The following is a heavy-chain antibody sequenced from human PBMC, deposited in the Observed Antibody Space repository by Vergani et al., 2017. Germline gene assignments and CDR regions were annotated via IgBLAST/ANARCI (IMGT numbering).Heavy chain of an antibody. CDR3: ARAAAAALDY. CDR1: GGSISSGSYY. Sequence: QVQLQESGPGLVKPSQTLSLTCTVSGGSISSGSYYWSWIPQPAGKGLEWIGRISTSGSTNYNPSLKSRVTISLDTSKNQFSLKLNSLTAADTAVYYCARAAAAALDYWGQGTLVTVSS. D-gene: IGHD6-13*01. J-gene: IGHJ4*02. CDR2: ISTSGST. V-gene: IGHV4-61*02.